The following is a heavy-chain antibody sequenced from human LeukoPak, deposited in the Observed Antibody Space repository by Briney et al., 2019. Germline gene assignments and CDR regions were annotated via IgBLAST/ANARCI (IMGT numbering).Heavy chain of an antibody. V-gene: IGHV3-7*01. CDR3: ARERPGDYDSSGYLNWFDP. CDR1: GFTFSSYT. Sequence: PGGSLRLSCAASGFTFSSYTMNWVRQAPGKGLEWEANIKQDGSEKYYVDSVKGRFTISRDNAKNSVYLQMNSLRVEDTAVYYCARERPGDYDSSGYLNWFDPWGQGTLVTVSS. D-gene: IGHD3-22*01. CDR2: IKQDGSEK. J-gene: IGHJ5*02.